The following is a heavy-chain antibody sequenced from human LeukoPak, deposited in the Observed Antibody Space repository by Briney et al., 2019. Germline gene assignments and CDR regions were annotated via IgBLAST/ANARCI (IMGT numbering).Heavy chain of an antibody. CDR2: ISSSGSTI. J-gene: IGHJ4*02. CDR3: ARGGMLYYFDY. V-gene: IGHV3-48*03. D-gene: IGHD3-10*02. CDR1: GFTFSSYE. Sequence: PGGSLRLSCAASGFTFSSYELNWVRQAPGKGLEWVSYISSSGSTIYYADSVKGRFTISRDNAKNSLYLQMNSLRAEDTAVYYCARGGMLYYFDYWGQGTLVTVSS.